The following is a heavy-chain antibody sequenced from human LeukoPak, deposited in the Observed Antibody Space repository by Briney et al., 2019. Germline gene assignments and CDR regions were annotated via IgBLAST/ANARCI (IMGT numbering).Heavy chain of an antibody. CDR2: IYTSGST. J-gene: IGHJ6*03. V-gene: IGHV4-4*09. Sequence: PSETLSLTCTVSGGSISSYYWSWIRQPPGKGLEWIGYIYTSGSTNYNPSLKSRVTISVDTSKNQFSLKLSSVTAADTAVYYCARGNHDFWSGYLPLLLYYYYYYMDVWGKGTTVTVSS. CDR1: GGSISSYY. D-gene: IGHD3-3*01. CDR3: ARGNHDFWSGYLPLLLYYYYYYMDV.